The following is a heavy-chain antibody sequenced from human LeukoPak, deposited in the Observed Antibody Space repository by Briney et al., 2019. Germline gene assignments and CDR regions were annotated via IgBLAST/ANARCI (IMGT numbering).Heavy chain of an antibody. CDR3: ARGPGGDPAYKWFDP. D-gene: IGHD2-21*02. V-gene: IGHV1-69*05. J-gene: IGHJ5*02. CDR2: IIPIFGTA. Sequence: SVKVSCKASGGTFSSYAISWVRQAPGQGLEWMGGIIPIFGTANYAQKFQGRVTITTDESTSTAYMELSSLRSEDTAVYYCARGPGGDPAYKWFDPWGQGTLVTVSS. CDR1: GGTFSSYA.